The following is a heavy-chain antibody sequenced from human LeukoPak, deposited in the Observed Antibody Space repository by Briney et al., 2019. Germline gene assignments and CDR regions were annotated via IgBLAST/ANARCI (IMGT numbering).Heavy chain of an antibody. CDR1: GYTFTGYY. Sequence: ASVKVSCKASGYTFTGYYMHWVRQAPGQGLEWMGWINPNSGGTNYAQKFQGRVTMTRNTSISTAYMELSSLRSEDTAVYYCQMVGRTGDFDYWGQGTLVTVSS. CDR3: QMVGRTGDFDY. J-gene: IGHJ4*02. D-gene: IGHD7-27*01. V-gene: IGHV1-2*02. CDR2: INPNSGGT.